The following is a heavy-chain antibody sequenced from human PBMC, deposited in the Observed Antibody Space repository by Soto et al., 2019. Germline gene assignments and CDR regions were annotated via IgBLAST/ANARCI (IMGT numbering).Heavy chain of an antibody. CDR1: GGSISSYY. CDR2: IYYSGST. Sequence: SETLSLTCTVSGGSISSYYWSWIRQPPGKGLEWIGYIYYSGSTNYNPSLKSRVTISVDTSKNQFSLKLSSVTAADTAVYYCARAAAPYYYYGMDVWGQGTTVTVSS. J-gene: IGHJ6*02. V-gene: IGHV4-59*01. D-gene: IGHD2-2*01. CDR3: ARAAAPYYYYGMDV.